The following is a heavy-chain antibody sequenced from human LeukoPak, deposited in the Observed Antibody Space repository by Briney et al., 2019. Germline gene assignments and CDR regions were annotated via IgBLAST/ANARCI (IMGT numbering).Heavy chain of an antibody. V-gene: IGHV4-39*01. Sequence: SETLSLTCTVSGGSISSSSYYWGWIRQPPGKGLEWIGSIYYSGSTYYNPSLKSRVTISVDTSKNQFSLKLSSVTAADTAVYYCARGLSYYDSSGYISAWGQGTLVTVSS. CDR3: ARGLSYYDSSGYISA. CDR2: IYYSGST. D-gene: IGHD3-22*01. J-gene: IGHJ5*02. CDR1: GGSISSSSYY.